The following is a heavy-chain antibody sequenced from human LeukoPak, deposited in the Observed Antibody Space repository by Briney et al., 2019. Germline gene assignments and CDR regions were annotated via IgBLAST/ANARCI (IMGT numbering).Heavy chain of an antibody. Sequence: ASVKVSCKASGYTFTSYGISWVRQAPGQGLEWTGWISAYNGNTNYAQKLQGRVTMTTDTSTSTAYMELRSLRSDDTAVYYCARDPGLGYCSGGSCYSSFDYWGQGTLVTVPS. CDR1: GYTFTSYG. CDR2: ISAYNGNT. CDR3: ARDPGLGYCSGGSCYSSFDY. D-gene: IGHD2-15*01. V-gene: IGHV1-18*01. J-gene: IGHJ4*02.